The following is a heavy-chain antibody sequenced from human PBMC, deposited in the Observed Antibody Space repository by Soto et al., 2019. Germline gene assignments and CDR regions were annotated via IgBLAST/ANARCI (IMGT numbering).Heavy chain of an antibody. J-gene: IGHJ4*02. CDR3: AKDAFYYSSGGYYVFRS. CDR1: GFTFSAYG. V-gene: IGHV3-30*18. CDR2: ISHDGSNT. Sequence: QVQLVESGGGVVQPGRSLRLSCAGSGFTFSAYGIHWVRQAPGKGLEWVAVISHDGSNTNYADSVKGRFTFARDNSKGTVGLQIDSLRAEDTAVYYCAKDAFYYSSGGYYVFRSWVRGTLVTVSS. D-gene: IGHD3-22*01.